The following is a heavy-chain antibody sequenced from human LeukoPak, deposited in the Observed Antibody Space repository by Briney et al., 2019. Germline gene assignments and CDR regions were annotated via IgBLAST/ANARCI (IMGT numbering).Heavy chain of an antibody. CDR1: GYTFTGYF. CDR2: IYPNSGGT. V-gene: IGHV1-2*02. Sequence: ASVKVSCKASGYTFTGYFMHWVRRAPGQGLEWMGWIYPNSGGTNYAQKFQGRVTMTRDTSISTAYMELSRLRSDDTAVYYCASSIVYCSSTSCYFNWGQGTLVTVSS. J-gene: IGHJ4*02. CDR3: ASSIVYCSSTSCYFN. D-gene: IGHD2-2*01.